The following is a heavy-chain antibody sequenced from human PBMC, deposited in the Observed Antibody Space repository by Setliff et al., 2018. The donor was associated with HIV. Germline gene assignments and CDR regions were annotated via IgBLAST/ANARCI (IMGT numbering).Heavy chain of an antibody. CDR1: GGSISSGGYS. D-gene: IGHD3-10*01. Sequence: SSETLSLTCAVSGGSISSGGYSWSWIRQPPGKGLEWIGYIYHSGSTYYNPSLKSRVTISVDRSKNQFSLKLTSVTAADTAVYYCARGRLYGVVDYWGQGTLVTVSS. CDR2: IYHSGST. J-gene: IGHJ4*02. V-gene: IGHV4-30-2*01. CDR3: ARGRLYGVVDY.